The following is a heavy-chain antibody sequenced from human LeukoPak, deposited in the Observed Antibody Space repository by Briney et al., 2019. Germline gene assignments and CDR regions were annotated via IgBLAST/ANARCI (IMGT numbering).Heavy chain of an antibody. J-gene: IGHJ4*02. CDR2: IYSDVTT. CDR1: GSTVSINY. D-gene: IGHD3-10*01. V-gene: IGHV3-66*01. CDR3: ATYGSGSPLDGY. Sequence: GGSLRLSCAASGSTVSINYMAWVRQAPGKGLEWVSTIYSDVTTYYADSVKGRFTISGDNSKNTLYLHMNSLRVEDTAVYYCATYGSGSPLDGYWGQGTLVTVSS.